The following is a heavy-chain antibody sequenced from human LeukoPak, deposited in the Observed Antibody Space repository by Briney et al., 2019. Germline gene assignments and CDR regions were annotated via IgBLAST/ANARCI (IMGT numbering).Heavy chain of an antibody. CDR1: CGSISSLY. CDR3: ARHRAYSSSSPFDY. CDR2: IYYTRST. V-gene: IGHV4-59*08. J-gene: IGHJ4*02. D-gene: IGHD6-6*01. Sequence: SETLSLTCSVSCGSISSLYWSWIRQPPAKGLEWIGYIYYTRSTNYTPSLKSRVTMFVDMSKNQFSLRLSSVTAADTAVYYCARHRAYSSSSPFDYWGRGTLVTVSS.